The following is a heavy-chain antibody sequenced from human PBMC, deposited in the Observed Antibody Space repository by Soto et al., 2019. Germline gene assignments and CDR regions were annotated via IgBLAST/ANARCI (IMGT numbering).Heavy chain of an antibody. Sequence: PSETLSLTCAVYGGSFSGYYWSWIRQPPGKGLEWIGEINHSGSTNYNPSLKSRVTISVDTSKNQFSLKLSSVTAADTAVYYCARGHPIANYYGSGSYYNARNWFGPWGQGTLVTVSS. V-gene: IGHV4-34*01. CDR1: GGSFSGYY. CDR2: INHSGST. CDR3: ARGHPIANYYGSGSYYNARNWFGP. J-gene: IGHJ5*02. D-gene: IGHD3-10*01.